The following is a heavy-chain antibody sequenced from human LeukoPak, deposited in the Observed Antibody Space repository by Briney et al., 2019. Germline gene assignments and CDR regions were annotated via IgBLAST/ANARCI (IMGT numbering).Heavy chain of an antibody. Sequence: GGSLRLSCAASGFTFNNYWLTWVRQAPGKGLEWVAKISQDGSEKYYVDSVKGRFTISRDNAKNSLYLQMNSLRAEDTAVYYCARDTDYYDSSGYSYYFDYWGQGTLVTVSS. D-gene: IGHD3-22*01. J-gene: IGHJ4*02. CDR2: ISQDGSEK. V-gene: IGHV3-7*01. CDR3: ARDTDYYDSSGYSYYFDY. CDR1: GFTFNNYW.